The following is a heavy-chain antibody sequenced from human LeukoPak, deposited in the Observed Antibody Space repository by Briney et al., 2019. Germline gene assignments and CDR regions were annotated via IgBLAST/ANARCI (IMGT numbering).Heavy chain of an antibody. V-gene: IGHV3-21*01. J-gene: IGHJ4*02. CDR1: GSTFSSYS. CDR2: ISSSSSYI. CDR3: ASPLYSSSSV. Sequence: TGGSLRLSCAASGSTFSSYSMNWVRQAPGKGLEWVSSISSSSSYIYYADSVKGRFTISRDNAKNSLYLQMNSLRAGDTAVYYCASPLYSSSSVWGQGTLVTVSS. D-gene: IGHD6-6*01.